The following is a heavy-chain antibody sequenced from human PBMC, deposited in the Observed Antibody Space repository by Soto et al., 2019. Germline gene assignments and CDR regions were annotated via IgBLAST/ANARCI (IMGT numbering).Heavy chain of an antibody. Sequence: SETLSLTCAVYGGSFSGYYWSWVRQPPGKGLEWIGEINHSGSTNYNPSLKSRVTISVDTSKKQFSLKLSSVTAADTAVYYCARGTKKGNCSGGSCYWRLYWLDPWGQGTLVTVSS. CDR2: INHSGST. CDR1: GGSFSGYY. V-gene: IGHV4-34*01. D-gene: IGHD2-15*01. J-gene: IGHJ5*02. CDR3: ARGTKKGNCSGGSCYWRLYWLDP.